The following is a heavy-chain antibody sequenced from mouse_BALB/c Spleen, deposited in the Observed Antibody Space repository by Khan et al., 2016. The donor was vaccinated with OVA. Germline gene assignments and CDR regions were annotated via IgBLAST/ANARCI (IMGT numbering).Heavy chain of an antibody. D-gene: IGHD3-3*01. CDR2: ISYSGST. Sequence: EVKLLESGPGLVKPSQSLYLTCTVTGYSITSDYAWNWIRQFPGNKLEWMGYISYSGSTSYNPSLKSRFPITRDKSKNQFFLQLNSVTTEDTATYCCARSPPVGDLWFAYWSQGTLVTVSA. CDR1: GYSITSDYA. J-gene: IGHJ3*01. V-gene: IGHV3-2*02. CDR3: ARSPPVGDLWFAY.